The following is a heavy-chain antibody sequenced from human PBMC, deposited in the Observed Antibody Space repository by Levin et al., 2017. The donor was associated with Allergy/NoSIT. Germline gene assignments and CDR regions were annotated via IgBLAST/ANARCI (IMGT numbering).Heavy chain of an antibody. J-gene: IGHJ3*02. CDR2: ISWNSGSI. D-gene: IGHD3-22*01. CDR1: GFTFDDYA. V-gene: IGHV3-9*01. CDR3: AKAMIVVVGFHDAFDI. Sequence: SLKISCAASGFTFDDYAMHWVRQAPGKGLEWVSGISWNSGSIGYADSVKGRFTISRDNAKNSLYLQMNSLRAEDTALYYCAKAMIVVVGFHDAFDIWGQGTMVTVSS.